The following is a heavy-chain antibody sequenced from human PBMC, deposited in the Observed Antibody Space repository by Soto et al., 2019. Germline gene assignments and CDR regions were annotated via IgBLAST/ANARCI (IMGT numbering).Heavy chain of an antibody. D-gene: IGHD6-19*01. Sequence: QVQLVESGGGVVQPGRSLRLSCAASGFTFSNYAMHWVRQAPGKGLEWVAVISYDGSNKYYADSVKGRFTISRDNSKKTLYLQMNSLRAEDTAVYYCARGTLYGLGYSSGWPNFDYWGQGTLVTVSS. V-gene: IGHV3-30-3*01. CDR2: ISYDGSNK. CDR3: ARGTLYGLGYSSGWPNFDY. J-gene: IGHJ4*02. CDR1: GFTFSNYA.